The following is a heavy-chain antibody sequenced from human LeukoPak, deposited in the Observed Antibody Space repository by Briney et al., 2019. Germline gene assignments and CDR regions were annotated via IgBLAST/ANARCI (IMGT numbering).Heavy chain of an antibody. D-gene: IGHD3-16*01. CDR3: ARELNDREWGRGSDI. CDR1: GDSVSSNSAA. Sequence: SQTLSLTCAISGDSVSSNSAAWNWIRQSPSRGLEWLGRTYYRSKWYNDYAVSVKSRITINPDTSKNHFSLQLNSVTTEDTAVYYCARELNDREWGRGSDIWGQGTMVTVSS. V-gene: IGHV6-1*01. J-gene: IGHJ3*02. CDR2: TYYRSKWYN.